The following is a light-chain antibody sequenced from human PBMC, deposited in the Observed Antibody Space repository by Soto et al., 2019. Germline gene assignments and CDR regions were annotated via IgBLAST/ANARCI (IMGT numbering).Light chain of an antibody. Sequence: SYELTQPPSVSVSPGHTASITCSGAKLGDKYACWYQQKPGQSPVLVIYQDSKRPSGIPERFSGSNSGNTATLTISGTQAMDEADYYCQAWDSSTAVFVPGTKLTVL. CDR3: QAWDSSTAV. J-gene: IGLJ1*01. V-gene: IGLV3-1*01. CDR2: QDS. CDR1: KLGDKY.